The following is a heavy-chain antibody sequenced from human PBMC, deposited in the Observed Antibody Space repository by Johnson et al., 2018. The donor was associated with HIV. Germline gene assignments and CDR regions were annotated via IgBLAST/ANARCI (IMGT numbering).Heavy chain of an antibody. V-gene: IGHV3-33*03. CDR3: ALSGGAAAYDAFDI. CDR1: GFTFSNYA. D-gene: IGHD6-13*01. CDR2: IWYDGSNN. Sequence: QVQLVESGGGVVQPGRSLRLSCAASGFTFSNYAMHWVRQAPGKGLEWVAVIWYDGSNNYYADSVKGRFTISRDNAKNTLYLQMNRLRAEDTAVYYCALSGGAAAYDAFDIWGQGTMVTVSS. J-gene: IGHJ3*02.